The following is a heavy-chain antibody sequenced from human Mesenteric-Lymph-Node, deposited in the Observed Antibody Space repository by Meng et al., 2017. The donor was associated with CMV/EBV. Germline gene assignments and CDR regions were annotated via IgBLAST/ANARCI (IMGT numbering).Heavy chain of an antibody. CDR3: ARGTNYYFDY. J-gene: IGHJ4*02. CDR1: GDAISSGGYS. V-gene: IGHV4-30-2*01. D-gene: IGHD4/OR15-4a*01. CDR2: IYHSGST. Sequence: TRAVSGDAISSGGYSWGWIRQTPGKGLEWVGYIYHSGSTYYNPSLKSRVTISVDRSKNQFSLNLSSVTAADTAVYYCARGTNYYFDYWGQGSLVTVSS.